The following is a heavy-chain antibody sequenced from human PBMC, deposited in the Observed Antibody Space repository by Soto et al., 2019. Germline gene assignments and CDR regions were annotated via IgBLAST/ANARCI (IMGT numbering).Heavy chain of an antibody. CDR3: ARVGYYGSGSYPNWFDP. CDR1: GFTVSSNY. J-gene: IGHJ5*02. D-gene: IGHD3-10*01. CDR2: IYSGGST. V-gene: IGHV3-53*01. Sequence: GGSLRLSCAASGFTVSSNYMSWVRQAPGKGLEWVSVIYSGGSTYYADSVKGRFTISRDNSKNTLYLQMNSLRAEDTAVDYCARVGYYGSGSYPNWFDPWGQGTLVTVSS.